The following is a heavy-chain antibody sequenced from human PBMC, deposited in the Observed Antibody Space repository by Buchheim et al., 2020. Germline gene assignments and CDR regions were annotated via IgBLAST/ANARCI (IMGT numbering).Heavy chain of an antibody. J-gene: IGHJ4*02. D-gene: IGHD5-12*01. CDR1: GGSISSYY. CDR3: ARDNVATYDY. V-gene: IGHV4-59*01. CDR2: IYYTGSA. Sequence: QVQLQESGPGLVKPSETLSLTCTVSGGSISSYYWSWIRQPPGKGLEWIAYIYYTGSANYNPSLKSRVTISVAMSKNQFSPELTSVTAADTAVYYCARDNVATYDYWGQGTL.